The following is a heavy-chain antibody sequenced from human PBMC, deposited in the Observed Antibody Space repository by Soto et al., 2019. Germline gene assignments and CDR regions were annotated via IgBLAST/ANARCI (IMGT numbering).Heavy chain of an antibody. D-gene: IGHD3-22*01. CDR2: ISGSGGTI. V-gene: IGHV3-48*03. Sequence: GGSLRLSCLASGFTFSNYEMNWVRQAPEKGLEWVSHISGSGGTIYYADSVKGRFTISRDNAKNSVFLQMNSLRAEDTAVYYCARDQWLSNGYNGPFDYWGQGTLVTVSS. CDR1: GFTFSNYE. CDR3: ARDQWLSNGYNGPFDY. J-gene: IGHJ4*02.